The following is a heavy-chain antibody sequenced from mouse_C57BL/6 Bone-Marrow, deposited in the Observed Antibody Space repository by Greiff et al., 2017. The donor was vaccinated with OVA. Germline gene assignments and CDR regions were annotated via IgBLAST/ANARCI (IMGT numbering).Heavy chain of an antibody. V-gene: IGHV5-17*01. CDR1: GFTFRDYG. CDR2: ISSGSSTI. Sequence: VKLVESGGGLVKPGGSLKLSCAASGFTFRDYGMHWVRQAPEKGLEWVAYISSGSSTIYYADTVKGRFTISRDNAKNTLFLQMTSLRSEDTAMYYCARNMVIEYWGQGTTLTVSS. J-gene: IGHJ2*01. CDR3: ARNMVIEY. D-gene: IGHD2-2*01.